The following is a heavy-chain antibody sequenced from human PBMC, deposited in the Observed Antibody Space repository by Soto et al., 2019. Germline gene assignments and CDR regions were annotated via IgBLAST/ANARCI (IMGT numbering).Heavy chain of an antibody. J-gene: IGHJ4*02. Sequence: GGSLRLSCAASGFTFSSYGMHWVRQAPGKGLEWVSVMSYDGRNKNYADTVKGRFTISRDNSKNTLYLQMNSLRAEDTAVYYCAKDLGVYYDFWSGYFDYWGPGSLVTGS. CDR3: AKDLGVYYDFWSGYFDY. D-gene: IGHD3-3*01. CDR2: MSYDGRNK. CDR1: GFTFSSYG. V-gene: IGHV3-30*18.